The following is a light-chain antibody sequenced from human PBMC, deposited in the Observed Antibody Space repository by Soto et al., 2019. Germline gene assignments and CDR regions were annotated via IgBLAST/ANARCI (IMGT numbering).Light chain of an antibody. J-gene: IGKJ2*01. V-gene: IGKV3D-20*01. Sequence: EIVLTQSPATLSLSPGERATLSCGASQSVTSSYLAWYQQKPGLAPRLLMYDASSRATGIPDRFSGSWSGTDFPPTISRLEYEDVAVYYCRQYGSSPSTFGEGTKLEIK. CDR3: RQYGSSPST. CDR2: DAS. CDR1: QSVTSSY.